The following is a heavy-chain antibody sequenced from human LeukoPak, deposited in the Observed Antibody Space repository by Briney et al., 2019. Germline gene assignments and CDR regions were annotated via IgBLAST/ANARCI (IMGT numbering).Heavy chain of an antibody. CDR3: AKALAAARDY. CDR2: ISYDGSNT. J-gene: IGHJ4*02. V-gene: IGHV3-30*18. D-gene: IGHD6-13*01. Sequence: GGSVRLSCAPSGFTFSIYGMHWARQAPGKGLEWVAVISYDGSNTFYADSVKGRFTLSRDNSKNTQYLQMTRLRAEDTAVYYCAKALAAARDYWGQGTLVTVSS. CDR1: GFTFSIYG.